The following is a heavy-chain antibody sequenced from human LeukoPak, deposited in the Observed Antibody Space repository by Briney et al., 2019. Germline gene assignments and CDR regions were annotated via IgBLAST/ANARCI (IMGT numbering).Heavy chain of an antibody. CDR1: GDSISSGDYY. D-gene: IGHD3-10*01. V-gene: IGHV4-30-4*01. J-gene: IGHJ4*02. CDR2: IYYSGST. Sequence: SQTLSLTCTVSGDSISSGDYYWSWIRQPPGKGLEWIGYIYYSGSTYYNPSLKSRVTISVDTSKNQFSLKLSSVTAADTAVYYCARGQTMVRGVVDYWGQGTLVTVSS. CDR3: ARGQTMVRGVVDY.